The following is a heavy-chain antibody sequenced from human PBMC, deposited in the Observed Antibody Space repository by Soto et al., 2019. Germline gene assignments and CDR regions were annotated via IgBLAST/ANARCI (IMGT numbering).Heavy chain of an antibody. CDR2: IYYSGST. CDR1: GGSISSYY. CDR3: ARVTAAAEGLFWFDP. D-gene: IGHD6-13*01. V-gene: IGHV4-59*12. Sequence: SETLSLTCTVSGGSISSYYWSWIRQPPGKGLEWIGYIYYSGSTNYNPSLKSRVTISVDTSKNQFSLKLSSVTAADTAVYYCARVTAAAEGLFWFDPRGQGTLVTVPS. J-gene: IGHJ5*02.